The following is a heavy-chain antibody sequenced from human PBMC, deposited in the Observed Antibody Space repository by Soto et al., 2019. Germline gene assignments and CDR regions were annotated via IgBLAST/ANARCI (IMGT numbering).Heavy chain of an antibody. V-gene: IGHV1-46*01. CDR3: AAAYTASSVWFDP. CDR2: INPSGAST. CDR1: RHTFSGYY. J-gene: IGHJ5*02. Sequence: RASVKVSCKASRHTFSGYYMHWVRQAPGQGLEWMGIINPSGASTTYAQKFQGRVNMTRDTSTGTVFMELSSLRSDDTAVYYCAAAYTASSVWFDPWGQGTLVTVSS. D-gene: IGHD6-6*01.